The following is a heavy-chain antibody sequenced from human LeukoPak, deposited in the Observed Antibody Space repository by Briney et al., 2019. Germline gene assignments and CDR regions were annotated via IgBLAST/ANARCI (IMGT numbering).Heavy chain of an antibody. J-gene: IGHJ4*02. Sequence: PGGSLRLSCAASGFAFSSSAMSWVRQAPGKGLEWVSTISGSGDRTYYADSVKGRFTISRDNSKNTLFLHKNSLRAEDTAVYSCAKGYYGSGSYGWFDYWGQGTLVTVSS. CDR1: GFAFSSSA. CDR3: AKGYYGSGSYGWFDY. CDR2: ISGSGDRT. D-gene: IGHD3-10*01. V-gene: IGHV3-23*01.